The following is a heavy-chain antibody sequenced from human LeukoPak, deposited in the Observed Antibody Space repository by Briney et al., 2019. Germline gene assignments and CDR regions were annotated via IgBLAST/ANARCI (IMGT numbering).Heavy chain of an antibody. D-gene: IGHD3-22*01. CDR1: GFTFSSYG. J-gene: IGHJ4*02. CDR2: IRYDGSNK. CDR3: AKGYPVDYYDTSGFDY. Sequence: PGGSLRLSCAASGFTFSSYGMYWVRQAPGEGLEWVAFIRYDGSNKYYTDSVKGRFTVSRDSSKNTLYLQMNSLRPDDTAVYYCAKGYPVDYYDTSGFDYWGQGTLVTVSS. V-gene: IGHV3-30*02.